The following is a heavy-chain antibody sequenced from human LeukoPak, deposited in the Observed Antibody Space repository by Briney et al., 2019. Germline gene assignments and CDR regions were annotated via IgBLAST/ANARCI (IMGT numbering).Heavy chain of an antibody. CDR3: ARNSGFGYYDSSGMIDY. CDR2: IKQDGSEK. Sequence: GGSLRLSCAASGFTFSSYWMSWVRQAPGKGLEWVANIKQDGSEKYYVDSVKGRFTISRDNAKNSLYLQMNSLRAEDTAVYYFARNSGFGYYDSSGMIDYWGQGTLVTVSS. D-gene: IGHD3-22*01. J-gene: IGHJ4*02. V-gene: IGHV3-7*01. CDR1: GFTFSSYW.